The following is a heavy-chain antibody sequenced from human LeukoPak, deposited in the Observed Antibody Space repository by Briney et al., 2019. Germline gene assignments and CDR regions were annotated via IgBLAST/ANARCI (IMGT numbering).Heavy chain of an antibody. Sequence: GEXXXXSCKGSGYSFTSYWIGWVRQMPGKGLEWMGIIYPGDSDTRYSPSFQGQVTISADKSISTAYLQWSSLKASDTAMYYCARPNDFWSGYYHYWGQGTLVTVSS. V-gene: IGHV5-51*01. D-gene: IGHD3-3*01. CDR1: GYSFTSYW. CDR2: IYPGDSDT. CDR3: ARPNDFWSGYYHY. J-gene: IGHJ4*02.